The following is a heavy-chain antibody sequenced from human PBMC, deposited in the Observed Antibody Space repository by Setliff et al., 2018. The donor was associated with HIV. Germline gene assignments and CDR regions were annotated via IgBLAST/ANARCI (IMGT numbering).Heavy chain of an antibody. CDR2: IDPSGGST. Sequence: PGGSLRLSCAASGFIFSGYTMVWVRQAPGKGLEWVSGIDPSGGSTSYADSVKGRFTISRDNAKNSLYLQMNSLRAEDTAVYYCARPIAAAGLFDSWGQGTLVTVSS. V-gene: IGHV3-21*06. J-gene: IGHJ4*02. CDR1: GFIFSGYT. CDR3: ARPIAAAGLFDS. D-gene: IGHD6-13*01.